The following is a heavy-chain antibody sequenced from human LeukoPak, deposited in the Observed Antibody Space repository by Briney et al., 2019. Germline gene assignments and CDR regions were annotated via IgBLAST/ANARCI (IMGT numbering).Heavy chain of an antibody. CDR2: ISSSGSTI. D-gene: IGHD5-18*01. Sequence: GGSLRLSCAASGFTFSSYEMNWVRQAPGKRLEWVSYISSSGSTIYYADSVKGRFTISRDNAKNSLYLQMNSLRADDTAVYYCARALTTTMAPGGGQGTLVTVSS. CDR3: ARALTTTMAPG. V-gene: IGHV3-48*03. J-gene: IGHJ4*02. CDR1: GFTFSSYE.